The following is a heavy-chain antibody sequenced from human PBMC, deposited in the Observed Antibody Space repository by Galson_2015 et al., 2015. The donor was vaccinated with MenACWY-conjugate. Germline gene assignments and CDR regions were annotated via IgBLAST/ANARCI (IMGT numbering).Heavy chain of an antibody. CDR1: GFTFSSFW. CDR3: ARGGATGGAFRY. J-gene: IGHJ4*02. D-gene: IGHD2-21*01. CDR2: IKQDGSEK. V-gene: IGHV3-7*03. Sequence: SLRLSCAASGFTFSSFWMSWVRQAPGKGLECVANIKQDGSEKYYVDSVKGRITISRDNAQNSLYLQINSLRAEDTAVYYCARGGATGGAFRYWGQGTLVTVSS.